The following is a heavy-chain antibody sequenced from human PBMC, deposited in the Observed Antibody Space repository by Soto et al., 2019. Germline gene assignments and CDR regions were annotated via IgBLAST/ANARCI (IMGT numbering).Heavy chain of an antibody. V-gene: IGHV4-30-4*01. CDR1: CSSISNGRYL. CDR3: ARGSTTEKVDS. CDR2: VHYIGSP. J-gene: IGHJ4*02. Sequence: QVQLQESGPGLVGPSQALFLTCSVSCSSISNGRYLWSWIRQSPGQGLEWIGHVHYIGSPYNNPSLKSRVTKSADTSTNQFGLALISVTAADTDIYYCARGSTTEKVDSWGQGILVTVSS.